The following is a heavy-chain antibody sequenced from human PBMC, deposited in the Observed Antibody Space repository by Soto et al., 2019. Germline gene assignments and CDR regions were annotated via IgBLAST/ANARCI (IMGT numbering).Heavy chain of an antibody. D-gene: IGHD6-13*01. V-gene: IGHV3-23*01. Sequence: EVQVLESGGVLVQPGGSLRLSCVAPGLIFSNYAMSWVRQAPGKGLEWVSGISGSGGSPHYADSAKGRFTISRDNSKNTLVLQMNTLRAEDTAVYYRAREGDITAAFDYWGQGTLVTVSS. J-gene: IGHJ4*02. CDR1: GLIFSNYA. CDR3: AREGDITAAFDY. CDR2: ISGSGGSP.